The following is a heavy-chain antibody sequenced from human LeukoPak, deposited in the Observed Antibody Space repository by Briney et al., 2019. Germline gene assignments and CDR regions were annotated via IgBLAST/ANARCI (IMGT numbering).Heavy chain of an antibody. CDR2: IYTSGST. V-gene: IGHV4-4*07. CDR3: ARGPRNSDWYSIDY. J-gene: IGHJ4*02. CDR1: GGSISSYL. Sequence: PSETLSLTCTVSGGSISSYLWSWIRQPPGKGLGWIGRIYTSGSTDYNPSLKSRVIMSVDTSKNQFSLKLNSVTAADTAVYYCARGPRNSDWYSIDYWGQGTLATVSS. D-gene: IGHD6-19*01.